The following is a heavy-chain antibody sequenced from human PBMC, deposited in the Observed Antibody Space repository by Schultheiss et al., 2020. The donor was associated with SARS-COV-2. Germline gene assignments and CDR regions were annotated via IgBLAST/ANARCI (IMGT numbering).Heavy chain of an antibody. Sequence: GESLKISCAASGFTFSSYWMSWVRQAPGKGLEWVSVIYSGGSTYYADSVKGRFTISRDNSKNTLYLQMNSLRAEDTAVYYCARGAGFRGVLDYWGQGTLVTVSS. CDR1: GFTFSSYW. CDR3: ARGAGFRGVLDY. D-gene: IGHD3-10*01. J-gene: IGHJ4*02. CDR2: IYSGGST. V-gene: IGHV3-66*02.